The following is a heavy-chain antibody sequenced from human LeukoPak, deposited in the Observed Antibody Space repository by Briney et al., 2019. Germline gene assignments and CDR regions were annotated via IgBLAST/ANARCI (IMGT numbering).Heavy chain of an antibody. CDR2: IYYSGST. CDR1: GGSISSSSYY. Sequence: SETLSLTCTVSGGSISSSSYYWGWIRQPPGKGLEWIGSIYYSGSTYYNPSLKSRVTISVDTSKNQFSLKLSSVTAADTAAYYCARQGGSYRRGDYWGQGTLVTVSS. V-gene: IGHV4-39*01. J-gene: IGHJ4*02. D-gene: IGHD1-26*01. CDR3: ARQGGSYRRGDY.